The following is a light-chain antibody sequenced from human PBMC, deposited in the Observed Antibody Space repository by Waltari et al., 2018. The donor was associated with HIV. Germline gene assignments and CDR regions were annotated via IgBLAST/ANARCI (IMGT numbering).Light chain of an antibody. J-gene: IGKJ1*01. Sequence: DIQMTQSPSTLSASVGDRVTITCRASQSISSWLAWYQQKPGKAPKLLIYKASSLESGVPSRFRGGGSGTEFTLTISSLQPDDFAAYYCQQYNTYWTFGQGTKVEIK. CDR1: QSISSW. CDR2: KAS. V-gene: IGKV1-5*03. CDR3: QQYNTYWT.